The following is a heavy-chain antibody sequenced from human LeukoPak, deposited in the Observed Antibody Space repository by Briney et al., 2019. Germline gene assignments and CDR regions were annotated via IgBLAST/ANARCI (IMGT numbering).Heavy chain of an antibody. CDR2: FDPEDGET. CDR3: ARTGTSDYYYYMDV. V-gene: IGHV1-24*01. D-gene: IGHD1-14*01. J-gene: IGHJ6*03. Sequence: ASVKVSCKVSGYTLTELSMHWVRQAPGKGLEWMGGFDPEDGETIYAQKFQGRVTMTEDTSTDTAYMELSSLRSDDTAVYYCARTGTSDYYYYMDVWGKVPTVTVSS. CDR1: GYTLTELS.